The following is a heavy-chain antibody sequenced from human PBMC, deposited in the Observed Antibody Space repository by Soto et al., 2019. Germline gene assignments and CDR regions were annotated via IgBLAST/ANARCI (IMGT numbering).Heavy chain of an antibody. V-gene: IGHV3-33*01. Sequence: QPXGSLGLSCAASGFTFSSYGMHGVRQAPGKGLEWVAVIWYDGSNKYYADSVKGRFTISRDNSKNTLYLQMNSLRAEDTAVYYCARETSYDILTGYPRPVFDYWGQGTLVTVPS. D-gene: IGHD3-9*01. CDR3: ARETSYDILTGYPRPVFDY. CDR2: IWYDGSNK. J-gene: IGHJ4*02. CDR1: GFTFSSYG.